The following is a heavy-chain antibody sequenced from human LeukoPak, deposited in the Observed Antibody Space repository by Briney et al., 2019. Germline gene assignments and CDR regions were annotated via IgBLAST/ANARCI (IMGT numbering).Heavy chain of an antibody. CDR2: ISQDGSEK. J-gene: IGHJ4*02. V-gene: IGHV3-7*05. Sequence: PGGSLRLSCAGSAFTFSNYWMSWVRQAPGKGLEWVADISQDGSEKRYVDSVKGRFTISRDNAKNSLYLQMNSLRVEDTALYYCARVWAWGSGNYFDNWGQGTLVTVSS. CDR1: AFTFSNYW. D-gene: IGHD7-27*01. CDR3: ARVWAWGSGNYFDN.